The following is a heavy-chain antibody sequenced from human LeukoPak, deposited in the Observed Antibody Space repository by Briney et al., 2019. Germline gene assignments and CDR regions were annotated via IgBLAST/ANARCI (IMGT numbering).Heavy chain of an antibody. Sequence: SETLSLTCTVSGGSISSYYWSWIRQPPVKGLEWIGYIYYSGSTNYNPSLKSRVTISVDTSKNQFSLKLSSVTAADTAVYYCARERNGYNDYWGQGTLVTVSS. CDR3: ARERNGYNDY. J-gene: IGHJ4*02. CDR2: IYYSGST. CDR1: GGSISSYY. D-gene: IGHD5-24*01. V-gene: IGHV4-59*01.